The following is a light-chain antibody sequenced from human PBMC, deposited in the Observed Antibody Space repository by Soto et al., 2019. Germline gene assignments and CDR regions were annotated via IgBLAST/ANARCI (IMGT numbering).Light chain of an antibody. J-gene: IGLJ3*02. CDR1: SSDVGDYNY. Sequence: QSALTQPRSVSGSPGQSVTISCTGTSSDVGDYNYVSWYQQHPDKVPKVIIYDVSKRPSGVPDRFSGSKSGNTASLTISGLQAEDEADYYCCSYAGSYSWVFGGGTKLTVL. CDR2: DVS. CDR3: CSYAGSYSWV. V-gene: IGLV2-11*01.